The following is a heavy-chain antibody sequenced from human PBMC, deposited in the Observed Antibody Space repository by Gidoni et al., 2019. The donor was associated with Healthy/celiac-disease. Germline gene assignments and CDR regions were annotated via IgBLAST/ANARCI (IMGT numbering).Heavy chain of an antibody. V-gene: IGHV3-23*01. D-gene: IGHD3-22*01. CDR1: GFTFSSYA. Sequence: EVQLLESGGGLVQPGGSLRLSCAASGFTFSSYAMSWVRQAPGKGLEWVSAISGSGGSTYYADSVKGRFTISRDNSKNTLYLQMNSLRAEDTAVYYCAKDLYDSSGYYSLGLWGYWGQGTLVTVSS. CDR3: AKDLYDSSGYYSLGLWGY. J-gene: IGHJ4*02. CDR2: ISGSGGST.